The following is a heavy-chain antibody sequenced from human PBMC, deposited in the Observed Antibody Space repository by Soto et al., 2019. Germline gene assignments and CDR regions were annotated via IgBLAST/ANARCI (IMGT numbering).Heavy chain of an antibody. Sequence: QVQLVESGGGVVQPGRSLRLSCAASGFTFSSYAMHWVRQAPGKGLEWVAVISYDGSNKYYADSVKGRFTISRDNSKNTLYLQMNSLRAEDTAVYYCARDEVYSSSWPDYWGQGTLVTVSS. J-gene: IGHJ4*02. CDR3: ARDEVYSSSWPDY. CDR2: ISYDGSNK. D-gene: IGHD6-13*01. CDR1: GFTFSSYA. V-gene: IGHV3-30-3*01.